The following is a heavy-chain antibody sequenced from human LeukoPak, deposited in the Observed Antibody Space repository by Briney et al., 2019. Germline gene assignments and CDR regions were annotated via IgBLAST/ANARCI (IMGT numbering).Heavy chain of an antibody. CDR2: ISAYNGNT. J-gene: IGHJ6*02. CDR3: ARDEGYYYGMDV. V-gene: IGHV1-18*01. CDR1: GYTFTSYG. Sequence: ASVKVSCKASGYTFTSYGISWVRQAPGQGLEWMGWISAYNGNTNYAQKLQGRVTMTTDTSTSTAYMELRRLRSEDTAVYYCARDEGYYYGMDVWGQGTTVTVSS.